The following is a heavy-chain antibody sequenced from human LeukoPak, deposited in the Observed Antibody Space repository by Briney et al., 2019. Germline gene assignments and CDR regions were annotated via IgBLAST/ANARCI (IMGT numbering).Heavy chain of an antibody. V-gene: IGHV1-46*01. J-gene: IGHJ4*02. CDR1: GYTFTSYY. CDR3: ARDVSVATYYFDY. Sequence: ASVKISCKASGYTFTSYYMHWVRQAPGQGLEWMGIINPSGGSTSYAQKFQGRVTMTRDTSTNTVYMELSSLRSEDTAVYYCARDVSVATYYFDYWGQGTLVTVSS. D-gene: IGHD2-21*02. CDR2: INPSGGST.